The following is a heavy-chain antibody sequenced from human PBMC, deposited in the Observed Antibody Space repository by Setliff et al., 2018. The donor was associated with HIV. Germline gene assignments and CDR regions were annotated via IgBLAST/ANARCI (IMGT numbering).Heavy chain of an antibody. CDR2: ISRISTYI. V-gene: IGHV3-21*01. CDR3: ARDPASIAYYARFDY. J-gene: IGHJ4*02. CDR1: GFTFSNYN. Sequence: GESLKISCAASGFTFSNYNMNWVRQAPGKGLEWVSSISRISTYIYYADSVKGRSTISRDNAKNSLYSHMNSLRAEDTAVYYCARDPASIAYYARFDYWGQGTLVTVSS. D-gene: IGHD3-22*01.